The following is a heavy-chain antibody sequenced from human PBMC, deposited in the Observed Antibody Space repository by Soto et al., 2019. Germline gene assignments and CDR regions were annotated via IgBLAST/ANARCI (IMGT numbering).Heavy chain of an antibody. J-gene: IGHJ4*02. D-gene: IGHD2-15*01. CDR3: ATNHDAISGRTTLLFDS. V-gene: IGHV4-31*03. CDR2: IHYSGNT. Sequence: QVQLQESGPGLVMPSQTLSLTCTVSGESIGTGGYYWDWIRQHPGKGPEWIGYIHYSGNTYYNPSLKSRLTISLDTSKNQFSLLLSSVTAADPAVYYCATNHDAISGRTTLLFDSWGQGTLVTVSS. CDR1: GESIGTGGYY.